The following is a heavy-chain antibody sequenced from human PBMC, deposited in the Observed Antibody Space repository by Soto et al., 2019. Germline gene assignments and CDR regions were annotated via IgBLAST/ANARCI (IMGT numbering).Heavy chain of an antibody. D-gene: IGHD4-17*01. J-gene: IGHJ6*03. CDR2: ISGSGST. V-gene: IGHV3-23*01. CDR1: GFTVSSYA. Sequence: EVQLLESGGGLVQPGGSLRLSCAASGFTVSSYAMSWVRQAPGKGLEWVSVISGSGSTYSADSVKGRFTISRDSSTNTVYLQMNSLRAEDTAVYYCAKALRSTFTTGYYMDVWGRGTTVSVSS. CDR3: AKALRSTFTTGYYMDV.